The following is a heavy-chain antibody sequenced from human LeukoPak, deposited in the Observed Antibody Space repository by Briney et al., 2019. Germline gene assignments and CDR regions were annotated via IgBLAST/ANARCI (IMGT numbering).Heavy chain of an antibody. J-gene: IGHJ4*02. CDR2: IYYSGST. CDR3: ARGRIAVAGTGDY. Sequence: PSETLSLTCTVSGGSISSGGYYWSWIRQHPGKGLEWIGYIYYSGSTYYNPSLKSRITISVDKSKNQFSLKLSSVTAADTAVYYCARGRIAVAGTGDYWGQGTLVTVSS. D-gene: IGHD6-19*01. CDR1: GGSISSGGYY. V-gene: IGHV4-31*03.